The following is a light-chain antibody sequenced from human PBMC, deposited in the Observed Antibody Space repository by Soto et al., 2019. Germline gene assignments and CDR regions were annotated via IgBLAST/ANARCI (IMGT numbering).Light chain of an antibody. J-gene: IGLJ1*01. CDR3: SSYAGTTLYV. CDR1: SRDVGGYDF. CDR2: EVS. V-gene: IGLV2-8*01. Sequence: QSVLTQPPSASGSPGQSVTISCTGTSRDVGGYDFVSWYRQHPGKAPTVIIYEVSKRPSGVPDRFSGSKSGNTASLTVSGLQVEDEADYYCSSYAGTTLYVFGTGTKVTVL.